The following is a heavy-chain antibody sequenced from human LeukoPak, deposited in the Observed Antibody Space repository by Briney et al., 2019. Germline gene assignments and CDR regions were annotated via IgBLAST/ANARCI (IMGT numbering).Heavy chain of an antibody. D-gene: IGHD2-15*01. V-gene: IGHV4-38-2*02. CDR1: GYPISSGYY. CDR2: IYHSGST. CDR3: ARYLGCPLYYFDY. Sequence: SETLSLTCTVPGYPISSGYYWGWIRQPPGKGLEWIGSIYHSGSTYYNPSLKSRVTISVDTSKNQFSLKLSSVTAADTAVYYCARYLGCPLYYFDYWGQGTLVTVSS. J-gene: IGHJ4*02.